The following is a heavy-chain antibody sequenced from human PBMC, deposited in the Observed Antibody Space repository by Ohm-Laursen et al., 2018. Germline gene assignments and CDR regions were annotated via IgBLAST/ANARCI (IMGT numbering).Heavy chain of an antibody. CDR2: LSGSGHDT. CDR3: AKTRYFSRDSCDFDY. Sequence: SLRLSCAASGFTFSSYAMSWVRQAPEKGLEWVSGLSGSGHDTYYTDSVKGRFTISRDNSKNTLYLQMNGLRAEDTAVYYCAKTRYFSRDSCDFDYWGQGTLVTVSS. V-gene: IGHV3-23*01. D-gene: IGHD2-15*01. J-gene: IGHJ4*02. CDR1: GFTFSSYA.